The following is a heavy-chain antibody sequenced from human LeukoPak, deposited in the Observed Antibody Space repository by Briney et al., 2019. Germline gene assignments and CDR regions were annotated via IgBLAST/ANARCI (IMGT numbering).Heavy chain of an antibody. CDR2: ISAYNGKT. D-gene: IGHD4-23*01. J-gene: IGHJ4*02. V-gene: IGHV1-18*01. CDR1: GYTFTSYG. CDR3: ARQGYSGHSQGAADY. Sequence: ASVKVSCKASGYTFTSYGISWVRQAPGQGLEWMGWISAYNGKTNYEQKFQGRVTMTTDTSTSTAHMELRSLRSDDTAVYYCARQGYSGHSQGAADYWGQGTLVTVSS.